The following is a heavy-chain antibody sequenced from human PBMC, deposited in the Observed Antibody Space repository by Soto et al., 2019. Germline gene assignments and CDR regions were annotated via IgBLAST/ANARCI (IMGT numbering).Heavy chain of an antibody. Sequence: ASVKVSCKASGGTFSSYAISWVRQAPGQGLVCMGGIISFFGTAIYAQKFQGRVTITADESTSTAYMELSSLRSEDTAVYYCAEGVGAGYYYYYGMDVWGQGTTVTVSS. CDR1: GGTFSSYA. CDR3: AEGVGAGYYYYYGMDV. V-gene: IGHV1-69*13. CDR2: IISFFGTA. J-gene: IGHJ6*02. D-gene: IGHD1-26*01.